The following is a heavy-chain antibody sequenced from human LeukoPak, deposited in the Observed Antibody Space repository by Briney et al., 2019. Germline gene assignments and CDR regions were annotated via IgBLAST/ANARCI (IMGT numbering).Heavy chain of an antibody. CDR3: ARGTYYDFWSGYFSPSYYYYGMDV. CDR1: GFTFSSYW. Sequence: GGSLRLSCAASGFTFSSYWMSWVRQAPGKGLEWVANIKQDGSEKYYVDSVKGRFTISRDNAKNSLYLQMNSLRAEDTAVYYCARGTYYDFWSGYFSPSYYYYGMDVWGQGTTVTVSS. V-gene: IGHV3-7*01. J-gene: IGHJ6*02. D-gene: IGHD3-3*01. CDR2: IKQDGSEK.